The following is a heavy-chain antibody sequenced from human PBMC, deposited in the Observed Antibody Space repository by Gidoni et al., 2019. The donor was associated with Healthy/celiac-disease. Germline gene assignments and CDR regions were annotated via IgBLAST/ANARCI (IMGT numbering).Heavy chain of an antibody. V-gene: IGHV3-30*18. J-gene: IGHJ3*02. Sequence: QVQLVESGGGVVHPGRSLRLSFSASGFTFSSYGMHWVRQAPGKGLEWVAVISYDGSNKYYADSVKGRFTISRDNSKNTLYLQMNSLRAEDTAVYYCAKDASEESYYDLHAFDIWGQGTMVTVSS. CDR1: GFTFSSYG. D-gene: IGHD1-26*01. CDR3: AKDASEESYYDLHAFDI. CDR2: ISYDGSNK.